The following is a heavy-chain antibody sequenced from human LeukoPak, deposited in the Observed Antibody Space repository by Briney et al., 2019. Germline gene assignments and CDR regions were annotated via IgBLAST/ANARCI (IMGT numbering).Heavy chain of an antibody. Sequence: GGSLRLSCAASGFTFSSYSMNWVRQAPGKGLEWVSSISSSSSYIYYADSVKGRFTISRDNAKNSLYLQMNSLRAEDTAVYYCAKDTHSSYYDILTGYIGDAFDIWGQGTMVTVSS. CDR3: AKDTHSSYYDILTGYIGDAFDI. D-gene: IGHD3-9*01. J-gene: IGHJ3*02. V-gene: IGHV3-21*04. CDR1: GFTFSSYS. CDR2: ISSSSSYI.